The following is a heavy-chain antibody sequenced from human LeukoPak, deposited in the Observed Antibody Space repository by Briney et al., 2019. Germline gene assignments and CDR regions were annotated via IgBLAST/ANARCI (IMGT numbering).Heavy chain of an antibody. J-gene: IGHJ4*02. V-gene: IGHV1-69*06. CDR1: GGTFSSYA. D-gene: IGHD3-10*01. CDR3: ARDRGSGSYYKG. Sequence: SVKVSCKASGGTFSSYAISWVRQAPGQGLEWMGGIIPIFGTANYAQKFQGRVTITADKSTSTAYMELSSLRSEDTAVYYCARDRGSGSYYKGWGQGTLVTVSS. CDR2: IIPIFGTA.